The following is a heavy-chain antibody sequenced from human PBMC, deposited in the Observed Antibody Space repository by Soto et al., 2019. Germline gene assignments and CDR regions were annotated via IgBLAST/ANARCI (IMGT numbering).Heavy chain of an antibody. V-gene: IGHV3-30-3*01. J-gene: IGHJ6*02. D-gene: IGHD3-22*01. CDR2: ISYDGSNK. CDR1: GFTFSSYA. CDR3: AREGYDSSGYYGAGLYYYYYYGMDV. Sequence: HPGGSLRLSCAASGFTFSSYAMHWVRQAPGKGLEWVAVISYDGSNKYYADSVKGRFTISRDNSKNTLYLQMNSLRAEDTAVYYCAREGYDSSGYYGAGLYYYYYYGMDVWGQGATVTVSS.